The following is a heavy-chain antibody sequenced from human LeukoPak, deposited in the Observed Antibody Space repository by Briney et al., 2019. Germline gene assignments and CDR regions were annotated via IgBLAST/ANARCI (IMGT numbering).Heavy chain of an antibody. D-gene: IGHD3-3*01. CDR1: GGTFSSYA. V-gene: IGHV1-69*13. J-gene: IGHJ4*02. CDR3: ARGPGGLPKYDFWS. CDR2: IIPIFGTA. Sequence: ASVKVSCKASGGTFSSYAISWVRQAPGQGLEWMGGIIPIFGTANYAQKFQGRVTITADESTSTAYMELSSLRSEDTAVYYCARGPGGLPKYDFWSWGQGTLVTVSS.